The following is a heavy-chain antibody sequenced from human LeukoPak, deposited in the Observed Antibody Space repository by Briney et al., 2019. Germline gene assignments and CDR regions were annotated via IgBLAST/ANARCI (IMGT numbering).Heavy chain of an antibody. CDR3: ARGPSGYSSSWPDY. CDR1: GFTFSSYS. D-gene: IGHD6-13*01. CDR2: ISSSSSTI. Sequence: EGSLRLSCAASGFTFSSYSMNWVRQAPGKGLEWVSYISSSSSTIYYADSVKGRFTISRDNAKNSLYLQMNSLRAEDTAVYYCARGPSGYSSSWPDYWGQGTLVTVSS. J-gene: IGHJ4*02. V-gene: IGHV3-48*01.